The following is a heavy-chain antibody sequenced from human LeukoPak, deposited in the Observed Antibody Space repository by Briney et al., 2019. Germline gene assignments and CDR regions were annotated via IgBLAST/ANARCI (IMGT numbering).Heavy chain of an antibody. V-gene: IGHV4-34*01. CDR2: INYNGERT. D-gene: IGHD2-2*01. J-gene: IGHJ6*02. CDR1: GGTFSGYL. Sequence: SGTLSLTCAVPGGTFSGYLWSWLRQPPGKGLEWVGEINYNGERTNYNQSLKRRVTISVDSSKNQLSLNLNPWTAADTAGYDLSRAGLTGMRKYPRPDYYYFGFDVWGQGTAVTVSS. CDR3: SRAGLTGMRKYPRPDYYYFGFDV.